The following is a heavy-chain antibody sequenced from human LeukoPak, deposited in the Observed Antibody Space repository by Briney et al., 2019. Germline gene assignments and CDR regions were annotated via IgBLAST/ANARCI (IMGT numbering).Heavy chain of an antibody. CDR3: ARAKRFGETLFDY. CDR1: GGTFSSYA. D-gene: IGHD3-10*01. J-gene: IGHJ4*02. V-gene: IGHV1-69*13. Sequence: ASVKVSCKASGGTFSSYAISWVRQAPGQGLEWMGGIIPIFGTANYAQKFQGRVTITADESTSTAYMELSSLRSEDTAVYYRARAKRFGETLFDYWGQGTLVTVSS. CDR2: IIPIFGTA.